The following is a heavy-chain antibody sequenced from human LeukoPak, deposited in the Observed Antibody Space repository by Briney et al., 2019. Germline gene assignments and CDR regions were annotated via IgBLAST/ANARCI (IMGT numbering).Heavy chain of an antibody. CDR2: ISSSSSYI. Sequence: AGGSLRLSCAASGFTFSSYSMNWVRQAPGKGLEWVSSISSSSSYIYYADSVKGRFTISRDNSKNTLYLQMNSLRAEDTAVYYCAKDVTWGYTAMATYFDYWGQGTLVTVSS. CDR1: GFTFSSYS. J-gene: IGHJ4*02. V-gene: IGHV3-21*04. CDR3: AKDVTWGYTAMATYFDY. D-gene: IGHD5-18*01.